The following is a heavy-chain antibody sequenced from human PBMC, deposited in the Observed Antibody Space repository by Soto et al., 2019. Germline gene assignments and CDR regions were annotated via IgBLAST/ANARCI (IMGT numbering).Heavy chain of an antibody. J-gene: IGHJ4*02. Sequence: QLQLQESGPGLVKPSETLSLTCTVSGGSISSSSYYWGWIRQPPVKGLEWIGSIYYRGSTYYNPSLKSRVTRSVDTSKNQFSLKLSSVTAADTAVYYCARQSRIQLRVDYCGQGTLVTVSS. V-gene: IGHV4-39*01. CDR3: ARQSRIQLRVDY. D-gene: IGHD5-18*01. CDR1: GGSISSSSYY. CDR2: IYYRGST.